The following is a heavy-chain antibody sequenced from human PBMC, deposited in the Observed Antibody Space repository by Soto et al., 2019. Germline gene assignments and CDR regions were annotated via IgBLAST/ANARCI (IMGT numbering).Heavy chain of an antibody. V-gene: IGHV3-9*01. Sequence: EVQLVESGGGLVQPDRSLRLSCAASGFTFDDYAIHWVRQAPGKGLEWVSGISWNGGNIGYADSVKGRFSISRDNAKNSLYLQMHSLRAEDTALYYCAKERYGGAARLGNFVDCWGQGTLVSVSS. CDR2: ISWNGGNI. D-gene: IGHD5-12*01. CDR3: AKERYGGAARLGNFVDC. CDR1: GFTFDDYA. J-gene: IGHJ4*02.